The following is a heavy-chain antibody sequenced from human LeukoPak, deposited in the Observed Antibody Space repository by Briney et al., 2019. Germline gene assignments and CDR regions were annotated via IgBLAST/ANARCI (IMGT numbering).Heavy chain of an antibody. CDR2: IYYSGST. D-gene: IGHD3-22*01. Sequence: SETLSLTCTVSGGSISSSSYYWGWIRQPPGKGLEWIGSIYYSGSTYYNPSLKSRVTISVDTSKNQFSLKLSSVTAADTAVYYCAREDYYDSSGYYYRLWYFDLWGRGTLVTVSS. CDR1: GGSISSSSYY. V-gene: IGHV4-39*07. CDR3: AREDYYDSSGYYYRLWYFDL. J-gene: IGHJ2*01.